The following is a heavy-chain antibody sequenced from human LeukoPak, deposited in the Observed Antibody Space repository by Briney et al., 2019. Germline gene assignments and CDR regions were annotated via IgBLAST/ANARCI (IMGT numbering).Heavy chain of an antibody. V-gene: IGHV3-23*01. CDR3: ARCSPGGDGFDI. J-gene: IGHJ3*02. D-gene: IGHD4-23*01. CDR2: ISGSGGRT. CDR1: GFTFSSYT. Sequence: GGSLRLSCAASGFTFSSYTMSWVRQAPGKGLEWVSGISGSGGRTYYADSVKGRFTIPRDKSKNALYLQMNSLRAEDTAVYYCARCSPGGDGFDIWGQGTMVTVSS.